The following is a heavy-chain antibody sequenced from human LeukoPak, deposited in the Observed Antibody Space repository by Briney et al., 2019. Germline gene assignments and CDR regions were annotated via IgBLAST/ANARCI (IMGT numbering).Heavy chain of an antibody. J-gene: IGHJ5*02. CDR3: ASSGRSYYDSSGYYPS. V-gene: IGHV1-18*01. CDR1: GYTFTSYG. Sequence: ASVKVSCKASGYTFTSYGISWVRQAPGQGLEWMGWISAYNGNTNYAQKLQGRVTMTTDTSTSTAYMELRSLRSDDTAVYYCASSGRSYYDSSGYYPSWGQGTLVTVSS. D-gene: IGHD3-22*01. CDR2: ISAYNGNT.